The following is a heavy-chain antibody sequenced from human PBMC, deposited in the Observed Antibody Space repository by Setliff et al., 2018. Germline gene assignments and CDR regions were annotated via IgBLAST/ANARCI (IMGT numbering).Heavy chain of an antibody. CDR1: GDSISSSSYY. J-gene: IGHJ3*02. CDR2: INYSGIT. CDR3: ARLPGYCNGGNCYGYYTFDI. D-gene: IGHD2-15*01. Sequence: PSETLPLTCSVSGDSISSSSYYWGWIRQPPGKGLEWIGSINYSGITYYSPSLKSRVIVSVDTSKNQFSLKLSSVTAADTAVYYCARLPGYCNGGNCYGYYTFDIWGQGTMVTVSS. V-gene: IGHV4-39*01.